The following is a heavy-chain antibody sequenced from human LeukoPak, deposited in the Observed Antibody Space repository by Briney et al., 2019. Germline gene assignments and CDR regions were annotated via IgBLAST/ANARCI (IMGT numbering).Heavy chain of an antibody. Sequence: ASVKVSRTASRYTLTIYAMHWVRQAPGQRLEWMGWINAGNGNTKYSQKFQGRVTITRDTSASTAYMELSSLRSEDTAVYYCAREDYDFWSGYFNWGQGTPVTVSS. CDR3: AREDYDFWSGYFN. CDR1: RYTLTIYA. J-gene: IGHJ4*02. CDR2: INAGNGNT. V-gene: IGHV1-3*01. D-gene: IGHD3-3*01.